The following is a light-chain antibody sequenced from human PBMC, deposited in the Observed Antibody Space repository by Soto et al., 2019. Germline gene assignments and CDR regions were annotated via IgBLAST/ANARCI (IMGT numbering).Light chain of an antibody. CDR2: LNSDGSH. CDR1: SGHSDYA. CDR3: PTWGSGIVV. V-gene: IGLV4-69*01. J-gene: IGLJ3*02. Sequence: QPVLTQPPSASAALGASVKLTCTLSSGHSDYAIAWHQQQSEKGPRHLIKLNSDGSHNTGDGIPVCFSGSSSGAERYLTISSLQSEDEADYYCPTWGSGIVVFGGGTKLTVL.